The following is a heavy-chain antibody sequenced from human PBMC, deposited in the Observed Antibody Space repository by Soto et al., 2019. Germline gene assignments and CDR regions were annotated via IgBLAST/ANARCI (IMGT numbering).Heavy chain of an antibody. CDR1: GETISGYY. CDR3: ARLGAYYQSLDP. CDR2: INHSGST. J-gene: IGHJ5*02. D-gene: IGHD2-21*01. V-gene: IGHV4-34*01. Sequence: SETMSLTCTVYGETISGYYWTWISQPPGKGLEWIGEINHSGSTNYNTSLKSRVTISVDTSKNQFSLKLSSVTAADTAVYYCARLGAYYQSLDPWGPGTLVTVSS.